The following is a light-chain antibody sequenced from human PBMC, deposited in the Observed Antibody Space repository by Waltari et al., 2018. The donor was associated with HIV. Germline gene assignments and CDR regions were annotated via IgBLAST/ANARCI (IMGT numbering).Light chain of an antibody. CDR3: SSYTINSTLV. V-gene: IGLV2-18*02. J-gene: IGLJ2*01. CDR1: SSDMGSYDS. Sequence: QSALTQPPSVSGSPGQSVTISCTGTSSDMGSYDSVSWYQQPPGTAPKLMISEVNNRPSGVPDRFSGSKSGNTASLTISGLQAEDEADYFCSSYTINSTLVFGGGTKVTVL. CDR2: EVN.